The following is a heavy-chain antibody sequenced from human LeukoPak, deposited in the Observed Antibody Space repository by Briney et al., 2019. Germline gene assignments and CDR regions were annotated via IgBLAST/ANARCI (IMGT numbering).Heavy chain of an antibody. CDR2: IYYSGST. V-gene: IGHV4-39*07. J-gene: IGHJ4*02. CDR3: ARVPRSGGSCYLDY. D-gene: IGHD2-15*01. CDR1: GGSISSSSYY. Sequence: SETLSLTCTVSGGSISSSSYYWGWIRQPPGKGLEWIGNIYYSGSTYYNPSLKSRVTISVDTSKNQFSLKLSSVTAADTAVYYCARVPRSGGSCYLDYWGQGTLVTVSS.